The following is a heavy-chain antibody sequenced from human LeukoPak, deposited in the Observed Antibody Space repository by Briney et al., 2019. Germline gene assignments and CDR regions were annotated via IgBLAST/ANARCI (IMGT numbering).Heavy chain of an antibody. D-gene: IGHD4-17*01. CDR2: ISYSGSS. CDR3: ARVVTVTTFDY. Sequence: SETLSLTCTVSGGSISSYYWSWIRQPPGKGLQWIGYISYSGSSNYNPSLKSRVSISVDTSKNQFSLKLSSVTAADTAVYYCARVVTVTTFDYWGQGTLVTVSS. J-gene: IGHJ4*02. V-gene: IGHV4-59*12. CDR1: GGSISSYY.